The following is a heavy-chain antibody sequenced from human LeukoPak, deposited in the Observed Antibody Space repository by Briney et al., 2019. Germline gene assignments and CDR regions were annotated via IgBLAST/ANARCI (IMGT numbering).Heavy chain of an antibody. V-gene: IGHV3-23*01. Sequence: GGSLRPSCAASGSTFSSNATSWVRQAPGKGLEWVSSISGRGGRSNHAGSVKGRLTMPRENSKDTLYLQMNSLAVEDTAVYDGAKDRDWFDPWGQGTLVTVSS. CDR1: GSTFSSNA. CDR3: AKDRDWFDP. CDR2: ISGRGGRS. J-gene: IGHJ5*02.